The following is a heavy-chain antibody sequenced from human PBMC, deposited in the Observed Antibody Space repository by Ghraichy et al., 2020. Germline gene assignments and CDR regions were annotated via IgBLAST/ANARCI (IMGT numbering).Heavy chain of an antibody. CDR1: GVSISSYY. CDR3: ASAYYDSSGYFYSMHY. V-gene: IGHV4-59*01. CDR2: IYYSGRT. J-gene: IGHJ4*02. D-gene: IGHD3-22*01. Sequence: GSLRLSCTVSGVSISSYYWSWIRQPPGKGLEWIGYIYYSGRTNYNPSLKSRVTISIDTFTNQFSLKLSSVTAADTAVYYCASAYYDSSGYFYSMHYWGQGTLVTVSS.